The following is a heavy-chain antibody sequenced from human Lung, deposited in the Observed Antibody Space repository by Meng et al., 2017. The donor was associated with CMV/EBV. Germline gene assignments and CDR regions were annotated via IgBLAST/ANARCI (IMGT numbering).Heavy chain of an antibody. Sequence: SXTXSLXCTVSGGSISSSSYYWGWIRQPPGKGLEWIGSIYYSGSTYYNPSLKSRVTISVDTSKNQFSLKLSSVTAADTAVYYCARYGGVVVVPAAIPQDYXGQGXLVTVSS. V-gene: IGHV4-39*01. D-gene: IGHD2-2*02. CDR2: IYYSGST. CDR1: GGSISSSSYY. CDR3: ARYGGVVVVPAAIPQDY. J-gene: IGHJ4*02.